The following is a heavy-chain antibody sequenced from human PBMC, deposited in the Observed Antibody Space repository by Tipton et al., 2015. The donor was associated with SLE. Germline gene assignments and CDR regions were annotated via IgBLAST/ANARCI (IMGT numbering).Heavy chain of an antibody. Sequence: TLSLTCTVSGGSIRGYFWSWFRQPAGKGLGWIGRVYSSGRTNYNPSIKSRITLSLDTSKNQFSLRVTSVTAADTAVYYCARGGGSYYDYWGQGTLVTVSS. D-gene: IGHD1-26*01. J-gene: IGHJ4*02. V-gene: IGHV4-4*07. CDR1: GGSIRGYF. CDR3: ARGGGSYYDY. CDR2: VYSSGRT.